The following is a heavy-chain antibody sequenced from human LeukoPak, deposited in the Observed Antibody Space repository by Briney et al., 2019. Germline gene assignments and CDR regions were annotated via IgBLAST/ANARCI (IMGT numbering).Heavy chain of an antibody. CDR1: GYTFTSYD. J-gene: IGHJ3*02. CDR3: ARESVDYDAFDI. CDR2: MNPNSGNT. V-gene: IGHV1-8*01. D-gene: IGHD5-12*01. Sequence: GASVKVSCKASGYTFTSYDINWVRQATGQGLEWMGWMNPNSGNTGYAQKFQGRVTMTRKTSISTAYMELSSLRSEDTAVYYCARESVDYDAFDIWGQGTMVTVSS.